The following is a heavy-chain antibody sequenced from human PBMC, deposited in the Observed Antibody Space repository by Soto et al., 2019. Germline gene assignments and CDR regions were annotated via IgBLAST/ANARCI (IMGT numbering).Heavy chain of an antibody. CDR1: GFTFSSYG. Sequence: GGSLRLSCAASGFTFSSYGMHWVRQAPGKGLEWVAVISYDGSNKYYADSVKGRFTISRDNSKNTLYLQMNSLRAEDTAVYYCAKEQWLVRDYYYGMDVWGQGTTVTVSS. D-gene: IGHD6-19*01. CDR2: ISYDGSNK. V-gene: IGHV3-30*18. J-gene: IGHJ6*02. CDR3: AKEQWLVRDYYYGMDV.